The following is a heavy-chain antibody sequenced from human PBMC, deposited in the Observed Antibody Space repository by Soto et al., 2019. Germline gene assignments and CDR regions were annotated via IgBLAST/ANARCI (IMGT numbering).Heavy chain of an antibody. CDR3: AKEWGVGVYSFDY. J-gene: IGHJ4*02. V-gene: IGHV1-18*01. CDR1: GYTFTSYG. CDR2: LSTYNGNT. D-gene: IGHD3-10*01. Sequence: QVQLVQSGAEVKKPGASVKVSCKASGYTFTSYGISWVRQAPGQGLEWMGWLSTYNGNTNYAQKLQGRVTMTTDTSTSTVYMELRSLRSDDTAGYYCAKEWGVGVYSFDYWGQGTLVTVSS.